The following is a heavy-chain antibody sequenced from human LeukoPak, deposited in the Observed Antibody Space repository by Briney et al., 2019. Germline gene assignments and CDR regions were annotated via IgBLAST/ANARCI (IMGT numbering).Heavy chain of an antibody. V-gene: IGHV3-33*01. Sequence: GGSLRLSCAASGFTFSSYGMHWVRQAPGKGLEWVAVIWYDGSNKYYADSVKGRFTISRDNSKNTLYLQMNSLRAEDTAVYYCLRFTGRNGDDYWGQGTLVTVAS. CDR3: LRFTGRNGDDY. J-gene: IGHJ4*02. CDR1: GFTFSSYG. D-gene: IGHD3-10*01. CDR2: IWYDGSNK.